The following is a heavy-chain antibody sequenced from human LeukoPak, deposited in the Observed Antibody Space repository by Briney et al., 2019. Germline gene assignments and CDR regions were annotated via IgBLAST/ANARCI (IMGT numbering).Heavy chain of an antibody. Sequence: ASVKVSCKASGYTFTSYYMHWVRQAPGQGLEWMGIINPSGGSTSYAQKFQGRVTMTRDTSTSTVYMELSSLRSEDTAVYYCARDRAHSSSWYTEIDYWGQGTLVTVSS. CDR2: INPSGGST. J-gene: IGHJ4*02. CDR3: ARDRAHSSSWYTEIDY. D-gene: IGHD6-13*01. V-gene: IGHV1-46*01. CDR1: GYTFTSYY.